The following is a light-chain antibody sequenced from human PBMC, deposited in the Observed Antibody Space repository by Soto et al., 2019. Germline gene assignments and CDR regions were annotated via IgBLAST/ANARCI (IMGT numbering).Light chain of an antibody. J-gene: IGLJ2*01. V-gene: IGLV2-14*03. CDR2: DVS. CDR1: SSDVGGYNY. Sequence: QSALTQPASVSGSPGQSIAISCTGTSSDVGGYNYVSWYQQHPGKAPKLIIYDVSNRPSGVSNRLSGSTSGNTASLTISGLQAEDEADYYCSSYTRSSTVVFGGGTTLTVL. CDR3: SSYTRSSTVV.